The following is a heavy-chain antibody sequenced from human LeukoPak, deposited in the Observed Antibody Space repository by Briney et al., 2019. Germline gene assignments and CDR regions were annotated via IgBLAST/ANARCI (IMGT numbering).Heavy chain of an antibody. CDR1: GFTFSSYA. D-gene: IGHD3-22*01. V-gene: IGHV3-23*01. CDR3: AKGTMDGGQYYYDSS. J-gene: IGHJ4*02. Sequence: GGSLRLSCAASGFTFSSYAMSWVRQAPGKGLEWVTAISSSGGITYYADSVKGRFTISRDNSKNTLYLQMNSLRVEDTAVYYCAKGTMDGGQYYYDSSGGQGPLVTVFS. CDR2: ISSSGGIT.